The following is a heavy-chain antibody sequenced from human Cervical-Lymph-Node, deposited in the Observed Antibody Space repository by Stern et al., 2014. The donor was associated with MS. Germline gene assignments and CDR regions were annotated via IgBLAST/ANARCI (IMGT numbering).Heavy chain of an antibody. V-gene: IGHV3-7*04. Sequence: EVQLVESGGGLVQPGGSPRLSCTASGSTFSTHWMRWLRQVPGKGLEWVANINQDGSDKCYVDSVKGRFTISRDNANNLLYLQMNSLRVEDTALYYCLGDETYWGQGTLVTVSS. CDR2: INQDGSDK. CDR1: GSTFSTHW. CDR3: LGDETY. J-gene: IGHJ4*02.